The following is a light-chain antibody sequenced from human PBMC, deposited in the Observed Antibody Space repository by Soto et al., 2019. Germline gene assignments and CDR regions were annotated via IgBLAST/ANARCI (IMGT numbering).Light chain of an antibody. CDR1: QSVSSY. CDR2: DAS. V-gene: IGKV3-11*01. J-gene: IGKJ4*01. CDR3: QQRSNWPRRT. Sequence: EIVLTQSPATLSLSPGERATLSCRASQSVSSYLACYQQKPGQAPRLLIYDASNRATGIPAMFSGSGSGTDFTLTISSLEPEDFAVYYCQQRSNWPRRTFGGGTKVEIK.